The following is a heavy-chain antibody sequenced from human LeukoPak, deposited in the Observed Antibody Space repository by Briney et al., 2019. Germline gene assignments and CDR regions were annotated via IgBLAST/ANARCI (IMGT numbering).Heavy chain of an antibody. CDR2: IIPIFGTA. V-gene: IGHV1-69*06. J-gene: IGHJ4*02. Sequence: SVKVSCKASGGTFSSYAISWVRQAPGQGLEWMGGIIPIFGTANYAQKFQGRVTITADKSTSTAYMELSSLRSEDTAVYYCAREDYYDSGSNDYWGQGTLVTVSS. CDR1: GGTFSSYA. D-gene: IGHD3-22*01. CDR3: AREDYYDSGSNDY.